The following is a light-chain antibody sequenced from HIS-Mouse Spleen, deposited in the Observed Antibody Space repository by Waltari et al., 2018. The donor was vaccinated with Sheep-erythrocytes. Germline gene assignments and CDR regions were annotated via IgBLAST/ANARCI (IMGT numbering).Light chain of an antibody. Sequence: QSALTQPASVSGSPGQSITISCTGTSSDVGGYNYVPWYQQHPGNAPKLMIYDVSNRPRGVSNRVAGSKSGNTASLSISGLQAEDEADYDCSSYTSSGTWVFGGGTKLTVL. CDR3: SSYTSSGTWV. J-gene: IGLJ3*02. CDR1: SSDVGGYNY. V-gene: IGLV2-14*01. CDR2: DVS.